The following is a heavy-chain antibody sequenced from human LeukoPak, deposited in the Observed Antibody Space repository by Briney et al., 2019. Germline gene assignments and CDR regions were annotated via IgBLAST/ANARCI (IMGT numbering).Heavy chain of an antibody. D-gene: IGHD4-17*01. J-gene: IGHJ4*02. CDR1: GFTFSGRW. V-gene: IGHV3-7*01. CDR2: INQDGTDK. Sequence: GGSLRLSCAASGFTFSGRWMSWLRQAPGKGLEWVANINQDGTDKYYVDSVKGRFTISRDNAKNSLYLQMNSLRAEDTAVYYCARDAYGDYYFDYWGQGTLVTVSS. CDR3: ARDAYGDYYFDY.